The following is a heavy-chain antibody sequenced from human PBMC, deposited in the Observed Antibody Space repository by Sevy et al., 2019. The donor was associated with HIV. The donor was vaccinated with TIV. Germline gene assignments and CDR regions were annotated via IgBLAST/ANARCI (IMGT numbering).Heavy chain of an antibody. J-gene: IGHJ6*02. CDR1: GFTFSSYA. CDR3: AKVQTGLLRISNYNYYYGKDV. D-gene: IGHD3-22*01. Sequence: GGSLRLSCAASGFTFSSYAKSWVRQAPGKGLEWVPAISGSGGSPSYADSVKGRFTISRDNSKNRLYLQMNSLTAKDMAVYYCAKVQTGLLRISNYNYYYGKDVWGQGTTVTVSS. V-gene: IGHV3-23*01. CDR2: ISGSGGSP.